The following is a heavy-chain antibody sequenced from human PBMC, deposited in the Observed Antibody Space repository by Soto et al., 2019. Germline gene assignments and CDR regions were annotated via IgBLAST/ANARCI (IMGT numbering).Heavy chain of an antibody. CDR1: GGSISVNSYY. J-gene: IGHJ5*02. CDR3: ARRRGCCGDWCVSSYVLFAL. Sequence: SETLSLTCTVSGGSISVNSYYWGWVRQPPGKGLEWIGSVYYSGSTSYNPSLKSRVTISIDTFKNQFSLKLSSVTAADTATYYCARRRGCCGDWCVSSYVLFALSGQGTLVTVSA. CDR2: VYYSGST. V-gene: IGHV4-39*01. D-gene: IGHD3-16*01.